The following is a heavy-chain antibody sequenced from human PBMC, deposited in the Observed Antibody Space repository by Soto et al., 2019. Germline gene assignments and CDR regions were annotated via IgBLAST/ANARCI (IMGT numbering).Heavy chain of an antibody. CDR3: ARDRVESGYPEYFQH. J-gene: IGHJ1*01. CDR1: GFTVSSNY. CDR2: IYSGGST. V-gene: IGHV3-53*01. Sequence: EVQLVESGGGLIQPGGSLSLSFEASGFTVSSNYMSWVGQAPGKGLGWVSVIYSGGSTYYADSVKGRFTISRDNSKNTLYLQMNSLRAEDTAVYYCARDRVESGYPEYFQHWGQGTLVTVSS. D-gene: IGHD3-22*01.